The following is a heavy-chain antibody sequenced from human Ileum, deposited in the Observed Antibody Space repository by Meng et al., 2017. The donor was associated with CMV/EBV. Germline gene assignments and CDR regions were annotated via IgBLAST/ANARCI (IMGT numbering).Heavy chain of an antibody. CDR2: INHSGST. Sequence: SETLSLTCAVYGGSFSGYYWSWIRQPPGKGLEWIGEINHSGSTNYNPSLKSRVTLSVDTSKNQFSLKLSSVTAADTAVYYCARRGRYSSSWYSGRGGHHDYWGQGTLVTVSS. CDR1: GGSFSGYY. J-gene: IGHJ4*02. CDR3: ARRGRYSSSWYSGRGGHHDY. V-gene: IGHV4-34*01. D-gene: IGHD6-13*01.